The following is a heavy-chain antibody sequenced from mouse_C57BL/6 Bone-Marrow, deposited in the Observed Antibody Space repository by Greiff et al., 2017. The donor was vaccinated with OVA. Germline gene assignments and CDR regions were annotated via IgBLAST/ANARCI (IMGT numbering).Heavy chain of an antibody. J-gene: IGHJ3*01. V-gene: IGHV1-85*01. D-gene: IGHD3-3*01. CDR3: ARGQGSPWFAY. Sequence: VQGVESGPELVKPGASVKLSCKASGYTFTSYDINWVKQRPGQGLEWIGWIYPRDGSTKYNEKFKGKATLTVDTSSSTAYMELHSLTSEDSAVYFCARGQGSPWFAYWGQGTLVTVSA. CDR1: GYTFTSYD. CDR2: IYPRDGST.